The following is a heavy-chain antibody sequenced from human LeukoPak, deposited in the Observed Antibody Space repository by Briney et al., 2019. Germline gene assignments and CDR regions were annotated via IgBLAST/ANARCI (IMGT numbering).Heavy chain of an antibody. CDR2: IYYSGST. CDR3: ASRGYSYGQVGEIDY. D-gene: IGHD5-18*01. J-gene: IGHJ4*02. Sequence: SETPSLTCTVSGGSISSYYWSWIRQPPGKGLEWIGYIYYSGSTNYNPSLKSRVTISVDTSKNQFSLKLSSVTAADTAVYYCASRGYSYGQVGEIDYWGQGTLVTVSS. CDR1: GGSISSYY. V-gene: IGHV4-59*08.